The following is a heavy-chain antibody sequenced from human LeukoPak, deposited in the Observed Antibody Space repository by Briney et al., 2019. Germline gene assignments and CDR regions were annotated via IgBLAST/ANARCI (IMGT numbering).Heavy chain of an antibody. Sequence: SETLSLTCTVTGGSISSYYWSWIRQPPGKGLEWIGYIYYSGSTNYNPSLKSRVTISVDTSKNQFSLKLSSVTAADTAVYYCARGYHDFSGYWLSYFDYWGQGTLVTVSS. CDR1: GGSISSYY. J-gene: IGHJ4*02. CDR2: IYYSGST. D-gene: IGHD3-22*01. V-gene: IGHV4-59*01. CDR3: ARGYHDFSGYWLSYFDY.